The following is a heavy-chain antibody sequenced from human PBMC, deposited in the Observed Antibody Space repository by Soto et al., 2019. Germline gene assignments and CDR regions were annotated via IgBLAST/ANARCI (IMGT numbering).Heavy chain of an antibody. D-gene: IGHD3-3*01. CDR2: ISAYNGNT. J-gene: IGHJ5*02. Sequence: GASVKVSCKASGGTFSSYAISWVRQAPGQGREWMGGISAYNGNTNYAQKLQGRVTMTTDTSTSTAYMELRSLRSDDTAVYYCARGDGYYDFWSDPWGRGTLVTVSS. CDR3: ARGDGYYDFWSDP. CDR1: GGTFSSYA. V-gene: IGHV1-18*01.